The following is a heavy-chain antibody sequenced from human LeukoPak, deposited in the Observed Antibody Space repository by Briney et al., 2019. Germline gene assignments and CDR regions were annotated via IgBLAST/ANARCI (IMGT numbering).Heavy chain of an antibody. CDR1: EFTFSNYA. Sequence: PGGSLRLSCAASEFTFSNYAMSWVRQAPGKGLEWVSTISGGGGTIYYADSVKGRFTISRDNAKNSLYLQMNSLRAEDTALYYCAKIAVAGTYFDYWGQGTLVTVSS. D-gene: IGHD6-19*01. V-gene: IGHV3-23*01. J-gene: IGHJ4*02. CDR3: AKIAVAGTYFDY. CDR2: ISGGGGTI.